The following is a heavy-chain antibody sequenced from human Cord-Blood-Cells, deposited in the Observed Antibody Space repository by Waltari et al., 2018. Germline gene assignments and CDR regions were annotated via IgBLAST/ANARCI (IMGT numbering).Heavy chain of an antibody. Sequence: QVQLVQSGAEVKKPGASVKVSCKVSGYTLTELSMPWVRQVPGKGLEWMGGFDPEDGETIYAQKFQGRVTMTEDTSTDTAYMELSSLRSEDTAVYYCATDRRDGYNYGDAFDIWGQGTMVTVSS. CDR3: ATDRRDGYNYGDAFDI. J-gene: IGHJ3*02. D-gene: IGHD5-12*01. CDR2: FDPEDGET. V-gene: IGHV1-24*01. CDR1: GYTLTELS.